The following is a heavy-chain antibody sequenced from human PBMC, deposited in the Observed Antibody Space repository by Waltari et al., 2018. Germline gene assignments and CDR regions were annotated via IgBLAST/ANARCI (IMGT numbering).Heavy chain of an antibody. CDR1: GFTFSSYA. J-gene: IGHJ4*02. V-gene: IGHV3-23*01. CDR3: ATAPVGSSSFG. Sequence: EVQLLESGGGLVQPGGSLRLSCAASGFTFSSYAMSWVRQAPGKGLEWVSAVSGSGWSTYSADSVKGRFTISRDNSKTTLYLQMTSLRAADTAVYYCATAPVGSSSFGWGQGTLVTVSS. D-gene: IGHD6-6*01. CDR2: VSGSGWST.